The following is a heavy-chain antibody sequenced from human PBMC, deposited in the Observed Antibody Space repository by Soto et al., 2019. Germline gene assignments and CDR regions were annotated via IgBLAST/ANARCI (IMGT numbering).Heavy chain of an antibody. V-gene: IGHV3-21*01. Sequence: GSLRLCCAASGFTFSNYAMSWVRQAPGKGLEWVSSISSSSSYIYYADSVKGRFTISRDNAKNSLYLQMNSLRAEDTAVYYCARDRDIVVVPAANWFDPWGQGTLVTVSS. CDR2: ISSSSSYI. CDR3: ARDRDIVVVPAANWFDP. D-gene: IGHD2-2*01. CDR1: GFTFSNYA. J-gene: IGHJ5*02.